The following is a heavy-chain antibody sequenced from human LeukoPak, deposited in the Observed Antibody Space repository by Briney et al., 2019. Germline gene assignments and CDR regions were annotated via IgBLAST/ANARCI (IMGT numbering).Heavy chain of an antibody. CDR3: AREEQGILTGYYGFDY. J-gene: IGHJ4*02. Sequence: GASVTVSRKASGYTSTSYAMHWVRQAPGQRLEWMGWINAGNGNTKYSQKFQGRVTITRDTSASTAYMELSSLRSEDTAVYYCAREEQGILTGYYGFDYWGQGTLVTVSS. D-gene: IGHD3-9*01. CDR1: GYTSTSYA. CDR2: INAGNGNT. V-gene: IGHV1-3*01.